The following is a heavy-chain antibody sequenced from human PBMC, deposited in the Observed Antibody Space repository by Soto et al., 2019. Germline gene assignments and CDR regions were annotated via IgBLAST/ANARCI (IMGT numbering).Heavy chain of an antibody. CDR1: RGSFSASG. J-gene: IGHJ4*02. Sequence: QVQLVQSGAEVKKPGSSVKVSCRAGRGSFSASGFSWVRQAPGQGLEWVGGFIPIFGTANYAQKFQERVTMTADESTSTVYMELRGLRFEDTALYYCARSGYSYGPNMDWGQGTLVTVST. CDR3: ARSGYSYGPNMD. CDR2: FIPIFGTA. D-gene: IGHD5-18*01. V-gene: IGHV1-69*01.